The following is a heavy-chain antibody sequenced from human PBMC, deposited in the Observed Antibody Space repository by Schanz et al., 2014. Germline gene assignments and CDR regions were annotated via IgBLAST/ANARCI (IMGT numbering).Heavy chain of an antibody. CDR2: ISSSSSYI. V-gene: IGHV3-21*04. J-gene: IGHJ4*02. D-gene: IGHD3-22*01. CDR3: AKDPSHGDYDYYFDY. Sequence: EVQLVESGGGLVKPGGSLRLSCAASGFTFSSYSMNWVRQAPGKGLEWVSSISSSSSYIYYADSVKGRFTISRDNARNSLYLHMNTLGAEDTAVYYCAKDPSHGDYDYYFDYWGQGTLVTVSS. CDR1: GFTFSSYS.